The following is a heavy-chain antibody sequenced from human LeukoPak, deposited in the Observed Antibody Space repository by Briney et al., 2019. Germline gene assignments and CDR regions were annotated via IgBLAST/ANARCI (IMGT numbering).Heavy chain of an antibody. Sequence: GASVNVSCKASGFTFTVYYIHWVRQAPGQGLEWMGYINPHSGVTNSPQKFQGRVTMTTDTSISAAYMELSSLISDDTAMYYCVKEGNELLSKNFDYWGQGTRVSVSS. D-gene: IGHD2-21*02. CDR3: VKEGNELLSKNFDY. CDR1: GFTFTVYY. J-gene: IGHJ4*02. V-gene: IGHV1-2*02. CDR2: INPHSGVT.